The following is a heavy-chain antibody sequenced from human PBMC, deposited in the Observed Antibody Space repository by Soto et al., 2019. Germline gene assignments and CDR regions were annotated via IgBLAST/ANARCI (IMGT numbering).Heavy chain of an antibody. CDR1: GGSISSYY. D-gene: IGHD1-7*01. CDR2: IYYSGST. V-gene: IGHV4-59*01. J-gene: IGHJ5*02. CDR3: ARGSGTTRGWFDP. Sequence: SETLSLTCTVSGGSISSYYWSWIRQPPGKGLEWIGYIYYSGSTNYNPSLKSRVTISVDTSKNQFSLKLSSVTAADTAVYYCARGSGTTRGWFDPWGQGTLVTVSS.